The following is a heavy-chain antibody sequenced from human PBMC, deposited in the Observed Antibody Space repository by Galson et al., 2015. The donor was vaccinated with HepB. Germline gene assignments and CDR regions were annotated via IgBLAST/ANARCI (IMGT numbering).Heavy chain of an antibody. D-gene: IGHD3-3*01. V-gene: IGHV7-4-1*02. CDR1: GYTFTDYV. CDR2: MNTNTGKP. CDR3: ARSPLRFLDWLPYYYYYYMDV. J-gene: IGHJ6*03. Sequence: KVSCKASGYTFTDYVVNWVRQAPRQGLEGMGWMNTNTGKPTYAPGFAGRFVFSLDTSATTAYLQISSLETDDTAVYYCARSPLRFLDWLPYYYYYYMDVWGEGTTVTVSS.